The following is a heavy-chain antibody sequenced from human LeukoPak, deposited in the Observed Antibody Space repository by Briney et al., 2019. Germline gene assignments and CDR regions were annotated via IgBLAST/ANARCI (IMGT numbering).Heavy chain of an antibody. J-gene: IGHJ6*03. Sequence: GGSLRLSCAASGFTVSTYYMTWVRQSPGKGLEWISFIYTSGSTYYADSVKGRFTISRDNAKNSLYLQMNSLRAEDTAVYYCARDRPYSGPGWYMDVWGKGTTVTVSS. V-gene: IGHV3-53*01. CDR2: IYTSGST. D-gene: IGHD1-26*01. CDR3: ARDRPYSGPGWYMDV. CDR1: GFTVSTYY.